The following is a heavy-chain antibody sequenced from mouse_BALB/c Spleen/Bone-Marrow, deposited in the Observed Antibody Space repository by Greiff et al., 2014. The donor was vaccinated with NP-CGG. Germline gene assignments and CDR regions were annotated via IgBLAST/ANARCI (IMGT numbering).Heavy chain of an antibody. CDR2: IYPGDGDT. D-gene: IGHD2-1*01. CDR1: GYAFSSSW. CDR3: ARRGGNPSFDY. Sequence: VQLQQSGPELVKPGASVKISCKASGYAFSSSWMNWVKQRPGQGLEWIGRIYPGDGDTNYNGKFKGKATLTADKSSSTAYMQLSSLTPVDSAVYFCARRGGNPSFDYWGQGTTLTVSS. V-gene: IGHV1-82*01. J-gene: IGHJ2*01.